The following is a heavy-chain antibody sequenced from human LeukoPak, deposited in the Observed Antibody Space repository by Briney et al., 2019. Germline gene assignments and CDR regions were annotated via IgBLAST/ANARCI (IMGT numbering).Heavy chain of an antibody. CDR1: GGSFSGYY. CDR2: INHSGST. J-gene: IGHJ5*02. D-gene: IGHD6-6*01. Sequence: SETLSLTCAVYGGSFSGYYWSWIRQPPGKGLEWIGEINHSGSTNYNPSLKSRVTISVDTSKNQFSLKLSSVTAADTAVYYCARAPPRIAARPISNWFDPWGQGTLVTVSS. V-gene: IGHV4-34*01. CDR3: ARAPPRIAARPISNWFDP.